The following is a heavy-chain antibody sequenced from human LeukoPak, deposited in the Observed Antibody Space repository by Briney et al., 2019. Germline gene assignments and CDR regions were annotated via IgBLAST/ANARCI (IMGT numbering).Heavy chain of an antibody. Sequence: SGGSLRLSCAASGFTFSSYWMHWVRQAPGKGLVWVSRINSDGSSTSYADSVKGRFTISRDNAKNTLYLQMNSLRAEDTAVYYCAKERNTMVRGAYFDYWGQGTLVTVSS. D-gene: IGHD3-10*01. J-gene: IGHJ4*02. CDR1: GFTFSSYW. V-gene: IGHV3-74*01. CDR3: AKERNTMVRGAYFDY. CDR2: INSDGSST.